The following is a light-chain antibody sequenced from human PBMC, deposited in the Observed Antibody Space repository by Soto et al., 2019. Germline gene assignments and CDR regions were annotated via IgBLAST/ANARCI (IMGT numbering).Light chain of an antibody. J-gene: IGKJ4*01. Sequence: EVVLTQSTDTVSLSPGERATLSCRASQTVRNNYLAWYQQKPGQAPRLLIYDASSRATGIPDRFSGGGSGTDFTLTISRLEPEDFAVYYCQQFSSYPLTFGGGTKVDIK. CDR2: DAS. CDR3: QQFSSYPLT. CDR1: QTVRNNY. V-gene: IGKV3-20*01.